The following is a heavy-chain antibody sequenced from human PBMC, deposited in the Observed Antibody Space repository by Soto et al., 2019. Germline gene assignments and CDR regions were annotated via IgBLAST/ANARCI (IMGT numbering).Heavy chain of an antibody. J-gene: IGHJ4*02. Sequence: KTGGSLRLSCEASGFTFSRVSMTWVRQVPGEGLEWVASISSGSSDTWYADSVKGRFIISRDNAQNSLFLQMNTLRPEDTAMYYCARVAYWGPGTQVTVSS. CDR1: GFTFSRVS. CDR2: ISSGSSDT. V-gene: IGHV3-21*01. CDR3: ARVAY.